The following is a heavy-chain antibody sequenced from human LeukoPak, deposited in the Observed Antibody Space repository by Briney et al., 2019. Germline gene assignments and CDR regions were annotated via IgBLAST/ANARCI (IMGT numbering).Heavy chain of an antibody. CDR2: ISYDGSNK. J-gene: IGHJ5*02. CDR1: GFTFSSYA. Sequence: GGSLRLSCAASGFTFSSYAMHWVRQAPGKGLEWVAVISYDGSNKYYADSVKGRFTISRDNSKNTLYLQMNSLRAEDTAVYYCARDQQQLVRHNWFDPWGQGTLVTVSS. V-gene: IGHV3-30-3*01. CDR3: ARDQQQLVRHNWFDP. D-gene: IGHD6-13*01.